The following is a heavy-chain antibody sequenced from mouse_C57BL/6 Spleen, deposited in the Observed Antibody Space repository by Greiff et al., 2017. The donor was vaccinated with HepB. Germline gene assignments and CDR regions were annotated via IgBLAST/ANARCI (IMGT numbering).Heavy chain of an antibody. V-gene: IGHV5-17*01. CDR3: ARLYCYPYYYSMDY. D-gene: IGHD2-12*01. CDR1: GFTFSDYG. J-gene: IGHJ4*01. Sequence: VQLVESGGGLVKPGGSLKLSCAASGFTFSDYGMHWVRQAPEKGLEWVVYISSGSSTIYYADTVKGRFTISRDNAKNTLFLQMTSLRSEDTAMYYCARLYCYPYYYSMDYWGQGTSVTVSS. CDR2: ISSGSSTI.